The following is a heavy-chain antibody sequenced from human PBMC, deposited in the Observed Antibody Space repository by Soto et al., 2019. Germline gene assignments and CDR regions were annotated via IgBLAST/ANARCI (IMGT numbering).Heavy chain of an antibody. Sequence: QVQLVQSGAEVKKPGSSVKVSCKASGGTFSSYSINWVRQAPGQGLEWMGGIIPIFGTANNAQKFQGRVTITADESATTVYMELSSLRSEDTAVYYCARVPNILTVKYYFDYWGQGTLVTVSS. CDR2: IIPIFGTA. D-gene: IGHD3-9*01. V-gene: IGHV1-69*01. CDR1: GGTFSSYS. CDR3: ARVPNILTVKYYFDY. J-gene: IGHJ4*02.